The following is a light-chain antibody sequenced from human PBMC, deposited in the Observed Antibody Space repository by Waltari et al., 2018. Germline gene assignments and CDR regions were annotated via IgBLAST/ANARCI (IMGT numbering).Light chain of an antibody. V-gene: IGLV3-19*01. CDR1: SLRRYH. CDR2: GQN. J-gene: IGLJ2*01. Sequence: SSELTQDPVVSVALGQTVRITCQGDSLRRYHASWYQQKPGQAPVLDIYGQNNRPSGIADRFSGSTSGNPASLTLTGAQAEDEADYYCDSRDSSGNHEVFGGGTKLTVL. CDR3: DSRDSSGNHEV.